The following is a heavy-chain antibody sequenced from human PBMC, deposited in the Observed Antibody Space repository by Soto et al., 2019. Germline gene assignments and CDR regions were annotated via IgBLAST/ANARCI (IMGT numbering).Heavy chain of an antibody. V-gene: IGHV3-30*18. D-gene: IGHD3-22*01. J-gene: IGHJ3*01. CDR2: MSYDGSSE. Sequence: QVQLVESGGGVAQPGRSLRLSCAASGFTFSNYGMHWVRQAPGKGLEWVAVMSYDGSSEYYGDSVKGRFTISRDNSKNTLYLQMNSLRADDTAVYYCAKDHYYDSSGPSDWGQGTMVTVSS. CDR3: AKDHYYDSSGPSD. CDR1: GFTFSNYG.